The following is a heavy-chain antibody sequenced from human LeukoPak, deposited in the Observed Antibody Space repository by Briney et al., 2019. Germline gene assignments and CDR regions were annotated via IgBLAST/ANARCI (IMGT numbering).Heavy chain of an antibody. CDR1: GFTFSDYY. CDR2: ISSSGSTI. Sequence: GGSLRLSCAAAGFTFSDYYMSWIRQAPGKGLEWVSYISSSGSTIFYADSVKGRFTISRDNAKNSLYLQMNSLRAEDTAVYYCARYYNYAYYCEYWGQGTLVTVSS. CDR3: ARYYNYAYYCEY. D-gene: IGHD5-18*01. J-gene: IGHJ4*02. V-gene: IGHV3-11*01.